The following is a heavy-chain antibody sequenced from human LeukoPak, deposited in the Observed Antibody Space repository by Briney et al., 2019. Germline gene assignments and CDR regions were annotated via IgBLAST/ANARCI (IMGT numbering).Heavy chain of an antibody. J-gene: IGHJ3*02. D-gene: IGHD3-22*01. CDR3: ARVNYDSSGYYYSDDAFDI. CDR1: GGSISSYY. V-gene: IGHV4-59*12. CDR2: IYYSGST. Sequence: PSETLSLTCTVSGGSISSYYWSWIRQPPGKGLEWIGYIYYSGSTNYNPSLKSRVTISVDTSKNQFSLKLSSVTAADTAVYYCARVNYDSSGYYYSDDAFDIWGQGTVVTVSS.